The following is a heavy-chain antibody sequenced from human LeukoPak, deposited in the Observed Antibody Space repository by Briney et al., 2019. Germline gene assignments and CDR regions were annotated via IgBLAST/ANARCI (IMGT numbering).Heavy chain of an antibody. J-gene: IGHJ6*02. Sequence: GGSLRLSCAASGFTFSSYGMHWVRQAPGKGLEWVANIKQDGSEKYYVDSVKGRFTISRDNAKNSLYLQMNSLRAEDTAVYYCARSGAPMNYYYYGMDVWGQGTLVTVSS. CDR2: IKQDGSEK. CDR3: ARSGAPMNYYYYGMDV. V-gene: IGHV3-7*01. CDR1: GFTFSSYG. D-gene: IGHD3-22*01.